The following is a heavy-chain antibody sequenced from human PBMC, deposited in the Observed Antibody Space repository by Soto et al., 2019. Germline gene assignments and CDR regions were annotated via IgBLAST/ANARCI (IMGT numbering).Heavy chain of an antibody. CDR1: GGSISSSSYY. Sequence: SETLSLTCTVSGGSISSSSYYWGWIRQPPGKGLEWIGSIYHSGSTNYNPSLKSRVTISVDTSKNQFSLKLSSVTAADTAVYYCARGRIGAYYDFWSGYYSTLFDYWGQGTLVTVSS. CDR2: IYHSGST. V-gene: IGHV4-39*07. CDR3: ARGRIGAYYDFWSGYYSTLFDY. J-gene: IGHJ4*02. D-gene: IGHD3-3*01.